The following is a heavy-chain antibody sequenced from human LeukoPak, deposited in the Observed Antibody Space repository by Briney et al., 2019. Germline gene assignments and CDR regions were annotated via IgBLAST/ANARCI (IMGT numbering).Heavy chain of an antibody. CDR3: ARGPGFLEWLEGRAFDI. Sequence: KPSETLSLTCTVSGGSISSYYWSWIRQPPGKGLEWIGYIYYSGSTNYNPSLKSRVTISVDTSKNQFSLKLSSVTAADTAVYYCARGPGFLEWLEGRAFDIWGQGTMVTVSS. CDR2: IYYSGST. D-gene: IGHD3-3*01. CDR1: GGSISSYY. V-gene: IGHV4-59*01. J-gene: IGHJ3*02.